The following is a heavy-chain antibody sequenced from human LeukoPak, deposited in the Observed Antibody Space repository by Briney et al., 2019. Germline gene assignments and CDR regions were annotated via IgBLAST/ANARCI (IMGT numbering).Heavy chain of an antibody. CDR2: IRYDGSNK. CDR3: AKAGYSSSWYPDWFDP. CDR1: GFTFSSYA. D-gene: IGHD6-13*01. V-gene: IGHV3-30*02. J-gene: IGHJ5*02. Sequence: GGSLRLSCAASGFTFSSYAMHWVRQAPGKGLEWVAVIRYDGSNKYYAGSVKGRFTISRDNSKNTLYLQMNSLRAEDTAVYYCAKAGYSSSWYPDWFDPWGQGTLVTVSS.